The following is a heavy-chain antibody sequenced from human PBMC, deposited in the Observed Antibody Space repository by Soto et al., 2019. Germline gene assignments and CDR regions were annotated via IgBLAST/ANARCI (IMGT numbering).Heavy chain of an antibody. CDR2: ISAYNGNT. V-gene: IGHV1-18*01. CDR3: AREPPPYDFWSGYPPPLHYYYGMDV. D-gene: IGHD3-3*01. CDR1: GYTFTSYG. Sequence: ASVKVSCKASGYTFTSYGISWVRQAPGQGLEWMGWISAYNGNTNYAQKLQGRVTMTTDTSTSTAYMELRSLRSDDTAVYYCAREPPPYDFWSGYPPPLHYYYGMDVWGQGTTGTVSS. J-gene: IGHJ6*02.